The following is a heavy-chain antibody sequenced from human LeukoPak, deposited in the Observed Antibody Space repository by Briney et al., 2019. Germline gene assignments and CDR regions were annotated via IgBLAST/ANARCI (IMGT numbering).Heavy chain of an antibody. CDR1: GGSISSYY. J-gene: IGHJ5*02. CDR3: ARSYGDYTPGWFDP. Sequence: SETLSLTCTVSGGSISSYYWSWIRQPPGKGLEWIGYIYYSGSTNYNPSLKSRVTISVDTSKNRFSLKLSSVTAADTAVYYCARSYGDYTPGWFDPWGQGTLVTVSS. D-gene: IGHD4-17*01. CDR2: IYYSGST. V-gene: IGHV4-59*08.